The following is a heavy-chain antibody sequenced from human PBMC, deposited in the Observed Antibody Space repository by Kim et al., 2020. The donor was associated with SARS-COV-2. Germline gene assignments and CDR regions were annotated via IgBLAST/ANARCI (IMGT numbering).Heavy chain of an antibody. CDR2: IDPSDSYT. V-gene: IGHV5-10-1*01. D-gene: IGHD2-21*02. CDR3: AREFCGGDCPILEYYYYYYGMDV. J-gene: IGHJ6*02. CDR1: GYSFTSYW. Sequence: GESLKISCKGSGYSFTSYWISWVRQMPGKGLEWMGRIDPSDSYTNYSPSFQGHVTISADKSISTAYLQWSSLKASDTAMYYCAREFCGGDCPILEYYYYYYGMDVWGQGTTVTVSS.